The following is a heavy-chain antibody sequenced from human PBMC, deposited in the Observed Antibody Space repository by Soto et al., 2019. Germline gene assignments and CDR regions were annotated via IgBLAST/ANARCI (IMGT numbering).Heavy chain of an antibody. CDR2: INHSGST. Sequence: QVQLQQWGAGLLKPSETLSLTCAVYGGSFSGYYWSWIRQPPGKGLEWIGEINHSGSTNYNPSLKSRVTISVDTSKNQFSLKLSSVTAADTAVYYCARRRARGRFLDPDRRINWFDPWGQGTLVTVSS. V-gene: IGHV4-34*01. CDR3: ARRRARGRFLDPDRRINWFDP. CDR1: GGSFSGYY. D-gene: IGHD3-3*01. J-gene: IGHJ5*02.